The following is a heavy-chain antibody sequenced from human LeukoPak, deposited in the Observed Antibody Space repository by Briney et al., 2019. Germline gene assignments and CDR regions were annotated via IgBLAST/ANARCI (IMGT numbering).Heavy chain of an antibody. CDR1: GFTFDDYG. Sequence: PGGSLRLSCAASGFTFDDYGMSWVRQAPGKGLEWVSGINWNGGSTGYADSVKGRFTISRDNAKNSLYLQMNSLRAEDTALYHCARSIAAVDTSWIDPWGQGTLVTVSS. CDR3: ARSIAAVDTSWIDP. J-gene: IGHJ5*02. CDR2: INWNGGST. V-gene: IGHV3-20*01. D-gene: IGHD6-13*01.